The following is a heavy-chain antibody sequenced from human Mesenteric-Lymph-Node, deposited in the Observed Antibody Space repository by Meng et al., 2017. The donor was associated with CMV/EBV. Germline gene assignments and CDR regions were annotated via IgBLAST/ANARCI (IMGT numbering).Heavy chain of an antibody. CDR2: KIKKSGGT. D-gene: IGHD6-19*01. CDR1: CYLFSCYY. Sequence: VQWGGEGQRHGAAVSVPCNPSCYLFSCYYVQWWRLEAGQGVQWVGWKIKKSGGTNYEQKFQGSVNMSSDTSTSPVYMALSTLTAADTAVYYCAKQEIARAGLYFNYWGQGTLVTVSS. J-gene: IGHJ4*02. V-gene: IGHV1-2*02. CDR3: AKQEIARAGLYFNY.